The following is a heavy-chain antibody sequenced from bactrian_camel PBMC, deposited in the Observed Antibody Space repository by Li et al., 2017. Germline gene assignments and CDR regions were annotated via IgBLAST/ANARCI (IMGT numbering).Heavy chain of an antibody. D-gene: IGHD2*01. Sequence: HVQLVESGGGLVQPGGSLRLSCAASGFSFRTYSMSWVRQAPGQEREGVASIDSERRTSYAESVKGRFTIFKDNAYNTLYLRMNNLKPEDTAMYYCAVDRVHARFTGDELKDWQYSHWGHGTQVTVS. CDR1: GFSFRTYS. J-gene: IGHJ4*01. V-gene: IGHV3-2*01. CDR2: IDSERRT. CDR3: AVDRVHARFTGDELKDWQYSH.